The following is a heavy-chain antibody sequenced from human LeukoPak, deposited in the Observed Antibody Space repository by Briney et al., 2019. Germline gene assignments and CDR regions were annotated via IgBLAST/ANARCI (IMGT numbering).Heavy chain of an antibody. J-gene: IGHJ3*02. V-gene: IGHV4-59*01. CDR3: ARDSVAGPTRAFDI. CDR2: IYYSGST. D-gene: IGHD6-19*01. Sequence: SETLSLTCTVSGGSISSYYWSWIRQPPGKGLEWIGYIYYSGSTNYNPSLKSRVTISVDTSKHQFSLKLSSVTAADTAVYYCARDSVAGPTRAFDIWGQGTMVTVSS. CDR1: GGSISSYY.